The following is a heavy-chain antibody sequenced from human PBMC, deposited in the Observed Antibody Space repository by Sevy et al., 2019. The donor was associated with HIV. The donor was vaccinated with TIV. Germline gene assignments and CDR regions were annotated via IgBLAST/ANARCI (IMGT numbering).Heavy chain of an antibody. V-gene: IGHV3-30*02. CDR1: GFTFSTYD. J-gene: IGHJ6*02. CDR2: IRYDGSNK. Sequence: GGSLRLSCAASGFTFSTYDMNWVRQAPGTGLEWVAYIRYDGSNKFYGDSVRGRFTISRDNSKSKLYVQLNSLRAEDTAVYYCARGRKTTQEWLEELDYYYGIDVWGQGISVTVSS. D-gene: IGHD2-8*01. CDR3: ARGRKTTQEWLEELDYYYGIDV.